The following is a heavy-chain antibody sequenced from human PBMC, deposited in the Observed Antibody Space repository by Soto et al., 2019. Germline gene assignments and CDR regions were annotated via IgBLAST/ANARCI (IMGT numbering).Heavy chain of an antibody. V-gene: IGHV1-69*12. CDR3: ARDNDRLQLGGNYYYILEV. J-gene: IGHJ6*02. D-gene: IGHD4-4*01. CDR2: IIPLFRTP. CDR1: GGTFSSSA. Sequence: QVQLVQSGAAMKEPGSSVKVSCKTSGGTFSSSAISWLRQAPGQGLEWMGGIIPLFRTPDYSQKFQGRVTIAADESTSTAYMELSSLRSEDTAVYYCARDNDRLQLGGNYYYILEVWGQGTTITVSS.